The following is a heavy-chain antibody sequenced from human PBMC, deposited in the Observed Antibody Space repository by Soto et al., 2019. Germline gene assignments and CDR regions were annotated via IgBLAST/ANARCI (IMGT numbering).Heavy chain of an antibody. CDR3: ARDDFAYYDSSGYNGNYCGMDV. CDR2: INPSGGST. CDR1: GYTFTSYY. Sequence: ASVKVSCKASGYTFTSYYMHWVRQAPGQGLEWMGIINPSGGSTSYAQKFQGRVTMTRDTSTSTVYMELSSLRSEDTAVYYCARDDFAYYDSSGYNGNYCGMDVWGQGTTVTVSS. V-gene: IGHV1-46*01. D-gene: IGHD3-22*01. J-gene: IGHJ6*02.